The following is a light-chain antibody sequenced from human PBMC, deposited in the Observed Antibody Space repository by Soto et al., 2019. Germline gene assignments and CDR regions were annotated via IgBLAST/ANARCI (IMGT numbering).Light chain of an antibody. V-gene: IGKV3-11*01. CDR1: QSISSY. Sequence: ETVLKKVPASLSWSPGERVTLSCRASQSISSYLAWYQQKPGQAPRLLIYDASNRATGIPARFSGSGSGTEFTLTISSLQSEDFAVYYCQQRQYWPPITFGQGTRLEIK. J-gene: IGKJ5*01. CDR2: DAS. CDR3: QQRQYWPPIT.